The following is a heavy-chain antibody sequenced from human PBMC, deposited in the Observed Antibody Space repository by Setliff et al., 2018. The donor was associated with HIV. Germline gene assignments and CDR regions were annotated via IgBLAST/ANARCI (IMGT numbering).Heavy chain of an antibody. Sequence: PSETLSLTCTVSGGSISSGGYYWNWIRQPPGRGLEWISYIFYSGTTKFNPSLKSRAAISVDSSNNQFSLKMTSVTAADTAVYFCARFNALLGSSTYYDYWGPGLLVTVSS. CDR1: GGSISSGGYY. CDR2: IFYSGTT. J-gene: IGHJ4*02. V-gene: IGHV4-61*08. D-gene: IGHD3-22*01. CDR3: ARFNALLGSSTYYDY.